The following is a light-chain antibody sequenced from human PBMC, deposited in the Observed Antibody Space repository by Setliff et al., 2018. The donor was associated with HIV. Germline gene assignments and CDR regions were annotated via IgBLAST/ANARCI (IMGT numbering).Light chain of an antibody. J-gene: IGLJ2*01. V-gene: IGLV2-14*01. CDR3: SSYTSRSIPVV. Sequence: QSVLTQPASVSGSPGQSITISCTGTSSDVGGYNSVSWYQQHPGKVPKLMIYAVSNRPSGVSNRFSGSKSGNTASLTISGPQAEDEADYYCSSYTSRSIPVVFGGGTQLT. CDR1: SSDVGGYNS. CDR2: AVS.